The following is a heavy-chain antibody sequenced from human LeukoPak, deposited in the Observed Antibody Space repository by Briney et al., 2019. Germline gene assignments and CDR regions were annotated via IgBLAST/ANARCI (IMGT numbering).Heavy chain of an antibody. V-gene: IGHV1-69*05. D-gene: IGHD2-2*01. Sequence: ASVKVSCRASGGTFSSYAISWVRQAPGQGLEWMGGIIPIFGTANYAQKFQGRVTITTDESTSTAYMELSSLRSEDTAVSYCARQPLGYCSSTSCYGNNWFDPWGQGTLVTVSS. CDR2: IIPIFGTA. CDR1: GGTFSSYA. CDR3: ARQPLGYCSSTSCYGNNWFDP. J-gene: IGHJ5*02.